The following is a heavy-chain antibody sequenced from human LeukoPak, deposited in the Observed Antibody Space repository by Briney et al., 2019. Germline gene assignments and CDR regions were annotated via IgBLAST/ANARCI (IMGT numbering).Heavy chain of an antibody. V-gene: IGHV1-2*02. Sequence: GASVKVSCKASGYTFSGFYMNWLRQAPGQGPKWMGWINPNSGVTNYAQKFQGRVTMTRDTSITTAYMELSRLTSDDTAVYYCARDEFESTNYHFDYWGQGTLVTVSS. CDR1: GYTFSGFY. CDR2: INPNSGVT. J-gene: IGHJ4*02. CDR3: ARDEFESTNYHFDY. D-gene: IGHD1-7*01.